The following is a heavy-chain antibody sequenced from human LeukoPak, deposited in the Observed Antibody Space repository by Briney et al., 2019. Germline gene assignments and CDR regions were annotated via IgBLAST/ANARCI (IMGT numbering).Heavy chain of an antibody. CDR3: TRVNWVVDY. CDR1: SYSISRGYH. Sequence: SEALSLTCAVSSYSISRGYHWGWIRQPPGKGLEWIGNIYRSGITYYNPSLKSRVTISVDTSKNHFSLKLSSVTAADTAVYYCTRVNWVVDYWGQGTLVTVSS. J-gene: IGHJ4*02. CDR2: IYRSGIT. D-gene: IGHD1-1*01. V-gene: IGHV4-38-2*01.